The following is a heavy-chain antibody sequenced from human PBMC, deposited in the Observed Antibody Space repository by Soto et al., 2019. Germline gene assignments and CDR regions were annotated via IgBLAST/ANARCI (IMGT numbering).Heavy chain of an antibody. D-gene: IGHD2-8*02. CDR2: ISYDSIST. CDR1: TSTFSTYG. J-gene: IGHJ4*02. CDR3: AREAGCNGGECNVYFDY. V-gene: IGHV3-30*03. Sequence: QVHLVESGGGVVQPGRPLRLSCVASTSTFSTYGMHWFRQAPGKGLEWVAVISYDSISTGYGDSVRGRFTISRDNSKNTLYLQMNSLTTEDTAVYYSAREAGCNGGECNVYFDYWGQGTLVTVSS.